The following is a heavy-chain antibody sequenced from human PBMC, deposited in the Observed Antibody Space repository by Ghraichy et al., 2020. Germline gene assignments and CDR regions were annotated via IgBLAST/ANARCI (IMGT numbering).Heavy chain of an antibody. CDR1: GFTFSSYW. Sequence: GGSLRLSCAASGFTFSSYWMSWVRQAPGKGLEWVANIKQDGSEKYYVDSVKGRFTISRDNAKNSLYLQMNSLRAEDTAVYYCARDMVVVAAHYYYYGMDVWGQGTTVTVSS. CDR2: IKQDGSEK. V-gene: IGHV3-7*03. D-gene: IGHD2-15*01. J-gene: IGHJ6*02. CDR3: ARDMVVVAAHYYYYGMDV.